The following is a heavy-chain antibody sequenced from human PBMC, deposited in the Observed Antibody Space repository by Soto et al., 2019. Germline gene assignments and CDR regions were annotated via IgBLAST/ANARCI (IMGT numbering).Heavy chain of an antibody. Sequence: PGESLKISCKGSGYSFTSYWISWVRQMPGKGLEWMGRIDPSDSYTNYSPSFQGHVTISADKSISTAYLQWSSLKASDTAMYYCARHTSIVGATLYYFDYWGQGTLVTVSS. J-gene: IGHJ4*02. CDR1: GYSFTSYW. D-gene: IGHD1-26*01. CDR3: ARHTSIVGATLYYFDY. V-gene: IGHV5-10-1*01. CDR2: IDPSDSYT.